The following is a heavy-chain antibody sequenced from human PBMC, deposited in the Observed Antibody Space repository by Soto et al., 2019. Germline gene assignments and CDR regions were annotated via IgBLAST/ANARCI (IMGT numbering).Heavy chain of an antibody. CDR3: AKKVVVVASGGFDI. V-gene: IGHV3-23*01. D-gene: IGHD2-15*01. Sequence: GGSLRLSCAASGFTFSSYSMSWVRQAPGKGLEWVSVIHYIDGTTYYADSVKGRFTISRDNFKNMLYLQMTSLRAEDTAIYYCAKKVVVVASGGFDIWGPGTMVTVSS. CDR2: IHYIDGTT. J-gene: IGHJ3*02. CDR1: GFTFSSYS.